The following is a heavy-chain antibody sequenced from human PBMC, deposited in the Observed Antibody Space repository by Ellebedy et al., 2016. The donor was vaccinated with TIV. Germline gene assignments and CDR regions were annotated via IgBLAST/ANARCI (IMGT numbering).Heavy chain of an antibody. V-gene: IGHV3-30*18. CDR1: GFTFSTYG. Sequence: GESLKISXAASGFTFSTYGMHWVRQAPGKGLEWVAVISYDGSNKYYADSVKGRFTISRDNSKNTLFLQMNSLRPEDTAVYYCAKDDLDMAVATVVSTSFDSWGQGTLVTVSS. CDR3: AKDDLDMAVATVVSTSFDS. J-gene: IGHJ4*02. CDR2: ISYDGSNK. D-gene: IGHD6-19*01.